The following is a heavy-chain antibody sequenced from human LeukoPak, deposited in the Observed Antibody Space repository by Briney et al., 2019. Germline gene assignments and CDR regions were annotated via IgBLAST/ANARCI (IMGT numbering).Heavy chain of an antibody. CDR3: ARGPRSIVGATDGIDY. V-gene: IGHV1-18*01. J-gene: IGHJ4*02. Sequence: GASVKVSCKASGYTFTSYGISWVRQAPGQGLEWMGRISAYNGNTNYAQKLQGRVTMTTDTSTSTAYMELRSLRSDDTAVYYCARGPRSIVGATDGIDYWGQGTLVTVSS. D-gene: IGHD1-26*01. CDR2: ISAYNGNT. CDR1: GYTFTSYG.